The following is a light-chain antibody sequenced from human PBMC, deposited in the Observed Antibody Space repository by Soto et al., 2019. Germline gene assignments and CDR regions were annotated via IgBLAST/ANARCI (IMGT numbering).Light chain of an antibody. J-gene: IGKJ1*01. CDR1: QSISSW. CDR2: KAS. CDR3: QQYGSSSPWT. V-gene: IGKV1-5*03. Sequence: DIQMTQSPSTLSASVGARVTITSRASQSISSWLAWFKQKPGRAPKLLIYKASSLETGVPSRFSGSGSGTEFTLIISSLQPDDFASYYCQQYGSSSPWTFGQGTKVEIK.